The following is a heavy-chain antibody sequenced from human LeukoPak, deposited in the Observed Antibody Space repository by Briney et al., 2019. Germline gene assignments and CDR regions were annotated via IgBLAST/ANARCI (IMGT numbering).Heavy chain of an antibody. CDR2: ISAYNGNT. CDR3: AREGYSSGILYYFDY. D-gene: IGHD6-19*01. Sequence: ASVKVSCKASGYTFTSYGISWVRQAPGQGLEWMGWISAYNGNTNYAQKLQGRVTMTTDTSTSTAYMELRSLRSDYTAVYYCAREGYSSGILYYFDYWGQGTLVTVSS. CDR1: GYTFTSYG. J-gene: IGHJ4*02. V-gene: IGHV1-18*01.